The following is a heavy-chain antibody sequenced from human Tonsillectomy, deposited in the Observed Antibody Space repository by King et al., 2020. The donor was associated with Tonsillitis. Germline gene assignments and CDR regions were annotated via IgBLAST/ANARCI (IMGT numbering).Heavy chain of an antibody. Sequence: QLQLQESGSGLVKPSQTLSLTCAVSGGSISSGGYSWSWIRQPPGKGLEWIGYIYHSGSTYYNPSLKSRVTISVDRSKNQFSLKLSSVTAADTAVYYCARDRGGHYDSSGYYGDAFDIWGQGTMVTVSS. CDR1: GGSISSGGYS. D-gene: IGHD3-22*01. J-gene: IGHJ3*02. CDR3: ARDRGGHYDSSGYYGDAFDI. CDR2: IYHSGST. V-gene: IGHV4-30-2*01.